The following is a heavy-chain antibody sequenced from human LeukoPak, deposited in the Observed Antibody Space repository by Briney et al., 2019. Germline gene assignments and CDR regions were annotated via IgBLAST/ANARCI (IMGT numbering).Heavy chain of an antibody. D-gene: IGHD3-22*01. Sequence: ASVKVSCKASGYTFTSYYMHCVRQAPGQGLEWMGIINPSGGSTSYAQKFQGRVTMTRDTSTSTVYMELSSLRSEDTAVYYCARDQHTYYYDSSGYYGFDYWGQGTLVTVSS. J-gene: IGHJ4*02. CDR3: ARDQHTYYYDSSGYYGFDY. CDR1: GYTFTSYY. CDR2: INPSGGST. V-gene: IGHV1-46*01.